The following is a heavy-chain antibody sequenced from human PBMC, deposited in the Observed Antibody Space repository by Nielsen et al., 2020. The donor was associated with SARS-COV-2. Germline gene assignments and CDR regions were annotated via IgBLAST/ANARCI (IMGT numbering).Heavy chain of an antibody. V-gene: IGHV3-33*01. D-gene: IGHD5-12*01. J-gene: IGHJ4*02. CDR1: GFTFSSYG. CDR3: ARDRDRGIVATIVDY. CDR2: IWYDGSNK. Sequence: GESLKISCAASGFTFSSYGMHWVRQAPGKGLEWVAVIWYDGSNKYYADSVKGRFTISRDNSKNTVYLQMNSLRPEDTAAYYCARDRDRGIVATIVDYWGQGTLVTVSS.